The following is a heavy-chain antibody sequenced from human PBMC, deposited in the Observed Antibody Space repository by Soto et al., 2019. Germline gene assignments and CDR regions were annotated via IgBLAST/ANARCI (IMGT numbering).Heavy chain of an antibody. Sequence: QVQLQESGPGLVKPSETLSLICTVSGASLRSGSYYWSWIRQTPGKGLEWIGYISHSGRTNYDPSLKSRLTMSVDTSQNQFSLQLNSVTAADTAVYYCSYGSSFDYWGQGTLVTVSS. CDR1: GASLRSGSYY. CDR3: SYGSSFDY. V-gene: IGHV4-61*01. D-gene: IGHD3-10*01. J-gene: IGHJ4*02. CDR2: ISHSGRT.